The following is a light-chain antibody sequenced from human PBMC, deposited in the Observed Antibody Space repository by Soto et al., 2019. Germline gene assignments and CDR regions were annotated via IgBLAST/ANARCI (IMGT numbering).Light chain of an antibody. CDR3: QQYDTYPYT. J-gene: IGKJ2*01. Sequence: DIQMTQSPSTLPASVGDRVSVTCRASQSITSSLAWYQQKPGQAPNLLIYKASTLQNGVPSRFSGSGSGTDFTLTITNLQPDDFATYYCQQYDTYPYTLGQGTKLDIK. CDR2: KAS. V-gene: IGKV1-5*03. CDR1: QSITSS.